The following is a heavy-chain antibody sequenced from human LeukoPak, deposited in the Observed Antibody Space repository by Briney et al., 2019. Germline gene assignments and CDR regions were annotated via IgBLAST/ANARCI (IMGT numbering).Heavy chain of an antibody. V-gene: IGHV3-23*01. CDR3: AKDGRYCSGGSCYAFDY. Sequence: GGSLRLSCAASGFTFSSYAMSWVRQAPGKGLERVSAISGSGGSTYYADSVKGRFTISRDNSKNTLYLQMNSLRAEDTAVYYCAKDGRYCSGGSCYAFDYWGQGTLVTVSS. J-gene: IGHJ4*02. D-gene: IGHD2-15*01. CDR2: ISGSGGST. CDR1: GFTFSSYA.